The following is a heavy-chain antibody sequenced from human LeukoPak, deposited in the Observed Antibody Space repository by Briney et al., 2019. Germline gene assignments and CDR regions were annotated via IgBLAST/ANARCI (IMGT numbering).Heavy chain of an antibody. Sequence: PGGTLRLSCAASGFTFSSYAMNWVRQAPGKGLEWVSYISRSSSTIYYADSVKGRFTISRDSAKNSLYLQMNSLRAEDTAVYYCAARPGLYSSGFVDYWGQGTLVTVSS. J-gene: IGHJ4*02. D-gene: IGHD6-19*01. CDR1: GFTFSSYA. CDR2: ISRSSSTI. CDR3: AARPGLYSSGFVDY. V-gene: IGHV3-48*01.